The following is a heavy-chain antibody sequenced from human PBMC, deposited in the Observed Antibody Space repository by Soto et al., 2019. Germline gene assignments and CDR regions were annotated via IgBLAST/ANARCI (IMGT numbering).Heavy chain of an antibody. CDR1: GFTFSAYY. D-gene: IGHD2-8*01. CDR3: ARDAVFSRSGKLDAFYI. CDR2: ISNSDGTT. V-gene: IGHV3-11*01. Sequence: PGGSLRLSCAASGFTFSAYYMSWIRQAPGKGLEWVSYISNSDGTTYYADSVKGRFTISRDNAKNSLYLQMNSLRAEDTAVYYCARDAVFSRSGKLDAFYIWGQGSMVTVSS. J-gene: IGHJ3*02.